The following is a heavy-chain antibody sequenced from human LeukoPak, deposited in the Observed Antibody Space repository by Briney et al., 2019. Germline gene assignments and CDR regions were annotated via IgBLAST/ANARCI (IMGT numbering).Heavy chain of an antibody. J-gene: IGHJ6*03. D-gene: IGHD6-19*01. CDR3: ARCIAVAGIYYYYMDV. V-gene: IGHV4-59*01. CDR2: IYYSGST. CDR1: GGSISSYY. Sequence: SETQSLTCTVSGGSISSYYWSWIRQPPGKGLEWIGYIYYSGSTNYNPSLKSRVTMSVDTSKNQFSLKLSSVTAADTAVYYCARCIAVAGIYYYYMDVWGKGTTVTVSS.